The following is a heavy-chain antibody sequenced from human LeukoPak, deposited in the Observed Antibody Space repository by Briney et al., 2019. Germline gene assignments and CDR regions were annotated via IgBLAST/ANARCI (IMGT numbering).Heavy chain of an antibody. CDR2: IYYSGST. Sequence: PSETLSLTCTVSGGSISSSSYYWGWIRQPPGKGLEWIGSIYYSGSTYYNPSLKSRVTISVDTSKNQFSLKLSSVTAADTAVYYCASGDYGDSTLGYWGQGTLVTVSS. V-gene: IGHV4-39*01. CDR3: ASGDYGDSTLGY. J-gene: IGHJ4*02. D-gene: IGHD4-17*01. CDR1: GGSISSSSYY.